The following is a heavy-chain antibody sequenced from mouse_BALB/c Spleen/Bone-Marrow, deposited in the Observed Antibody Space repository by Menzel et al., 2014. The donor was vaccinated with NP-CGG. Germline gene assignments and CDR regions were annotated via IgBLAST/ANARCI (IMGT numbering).Heavy chain of an antibody. Sequence: QVQLPQSEAELLRPGPSVKVSCKASAYAFTNYLIERIKKRPGQCLERIGAINPGRDSSTYNEKFRCKATQPAVKSYSTVYRQLSSQTSDHSADYFCTRAIYYDYEDEGLWYYGGQGTLVTVSA. J-gene: IGHJ3*01. D-gene: IGHD2-4*01. CDR3: TRAIYYDYEDEGLWYY. CDR1: AYAFTNYL. CDR2: INPGRDSS. V-gene: IGHV1-54*01.